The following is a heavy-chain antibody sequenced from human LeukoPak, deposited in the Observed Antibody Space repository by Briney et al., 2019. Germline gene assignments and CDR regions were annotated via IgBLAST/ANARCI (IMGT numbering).Heavy chain of an antibody. Sequence: GGSLRLSCAASGFTFSSYAMSWVRQAPGKGLEWVSAISGSGGSTYYADSVKGRFTISRDNSKNTLYLQMNSLRAEDTAVYYCASQTRGPYYYYYGMDVWGQGTTVTVSS. D-gene: IGHD2-2*01. J-gene: IGHJ6*02. V-gene: IGHV3-23*01. CDR3: ASQTRGPYYYYYGMDV. CDR2: ISGSGGST. CDR1: GFTFSSYA.